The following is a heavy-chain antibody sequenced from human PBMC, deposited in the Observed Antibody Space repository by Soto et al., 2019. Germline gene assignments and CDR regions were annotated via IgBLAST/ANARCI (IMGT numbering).Heavy chain of an antibody. CDR1: NETLTTYG. V-gene: IGHV1-18*01. CDR3: ARDSSSSGYYYGMDV. D-gene: IGHD6-6*01. Sequence: QVHLVQSGAEVKKPGASVKVSCKASNETLTTYGISWVRQAPGQGLKWMGWVSGYSGHSSSAQEFQDRVIMTTEASTNKAYMELRSLTSDDSAVYFCARDSSSSGYYYGMDVWGQGTTVTVYS. J-gene: IGHJ6*02. CDR2: VSGYSGHS.